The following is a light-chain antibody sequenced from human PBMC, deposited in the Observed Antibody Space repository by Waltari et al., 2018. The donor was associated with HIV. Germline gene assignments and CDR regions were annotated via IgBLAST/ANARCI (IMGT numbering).Light chain of an antibody. CDR3: SSYTSSSTRV. V-gene: IGLV2-14*03. CDR1: SSDVGGYKY. CDR2: DIN. Sequence: SALTQPASVSGPPGQSITISCTGTSSDVGGYKYVSWYQQHPGKAPKLIIYDINNRPSGISDRFSGSKSGNTASLTISGLQAEDEADYYCSSYTSSSTRVFGGGTKLTVL. J-gene: IGLJ3*02.